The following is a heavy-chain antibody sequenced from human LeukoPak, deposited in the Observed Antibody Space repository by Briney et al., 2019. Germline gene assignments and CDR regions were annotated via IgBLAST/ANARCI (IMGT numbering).Heavy chain of an antibody. D-gene: IGHD2-8*01. V-gene: IGHV1-8*01. CDR2: INPISGNT. J-gene: IGHJ6*02. CDR1: GYTFTSYD. CDR3: ARVPSYNGAEGFYYYGLDV. Sequence: ASVKVSCKASGYTFTSYDINWVRQATGQGPEWMGWINPISGNTGYAQKLQGRVTMTRDNSISTAYMELSSLTSEDPAVYYCARVPSYNGAEGFYYYGLDVWGHGTTVTVSS.